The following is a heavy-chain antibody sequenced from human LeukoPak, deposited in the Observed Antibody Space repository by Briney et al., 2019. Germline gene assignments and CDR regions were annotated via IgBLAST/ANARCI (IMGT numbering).Heavy chain of an antibody. J-gene: IGHJ4*02. V-gene: IGHV3-7*01. CDR3: ARDTGYFKFDY. Sequence: GGSLRLSCPASGFTFSNYWMTWVRQAPGKGLEWVANIKEDGSDKYYADSVKGRFTISRDNTKKSLYLQMNSLRAEDTAVYYCARDTGYFKFDYWGQGTLVTVSS. CDR2: IKEDGSDK. D-gene: IGHD3-9*01. CDR1: GFTFSNYW.